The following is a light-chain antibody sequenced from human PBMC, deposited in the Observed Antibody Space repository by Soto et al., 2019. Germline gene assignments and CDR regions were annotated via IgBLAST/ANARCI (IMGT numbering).Light chain of an antibody. CDR1: QSVLYSSNNKNY. J-gene: IGKJ1*01. CDR3: QQYGSSPTWT. Sequence: DIVMTQSPDSLAVSLGERATINCKSSQSVLYSSNNKNYLAWYQQKPGQAPRPLIYAASSRATGTPDRFSGSGSGTDFTLTISRLEPEDSAVYYCQQYGSSPTWTFGQGTKVDIK. CDR2: AAS. V-gene: IGKV4-1*01.